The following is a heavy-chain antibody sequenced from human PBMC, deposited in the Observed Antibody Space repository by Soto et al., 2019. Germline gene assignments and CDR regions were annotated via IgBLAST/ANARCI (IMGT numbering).Heavy chain of an antibody. D-gene: IGHD6-19*01. V-gene: IGHV4-59*01. CDR3: ARVVAVAGSFRFDP. Sequence: PSETLSLTCTVSGGSISSYYWSWIRQPPGKGLEWIGYIYYSGSTNYNPSLKSRVTISVDTSKNQFSLKLSSVTAADTAVYYCARVVAVAGSFRFDPWGQGTLVTVSS. J-gene: IGHJ5*02. CDR1: GGSISSYY. CDR2: IYYSGST.